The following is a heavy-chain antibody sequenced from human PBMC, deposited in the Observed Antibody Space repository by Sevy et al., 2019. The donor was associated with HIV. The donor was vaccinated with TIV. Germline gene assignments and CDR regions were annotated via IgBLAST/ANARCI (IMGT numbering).Heavy chain of an antibody. D-gene: IGHD5-12*01. CDR2: ISSTSSYI. J-gene: IGHJ4*02. Sequence: GGSLRLSCAASGFTFSSYSMKWVRQAPGKGLEWVSSISSTSSYIYNADSVKGRFTISRDNAKNSLYLQMNSLRAEDTAVYHCARVVYGYKIDHWGQGTLVTVSS. V-gene: IGHV3-21*01. CDR3: ARVVYGYKIDH. CDR1: GFTFSSYS.